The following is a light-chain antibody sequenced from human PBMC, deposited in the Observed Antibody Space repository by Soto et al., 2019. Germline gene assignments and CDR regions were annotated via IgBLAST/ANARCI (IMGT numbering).Light chain of an antibody. Sequence: QSVLTQPASVSGSPGQSITISCTGTSSDVGGYNYVSWYQQHPGKAPKLLIYDVSNRPSGVSNRFSGSKSGNTASLTISGLQAEDEGDYYCTSYSSSTSVLFGGGTKLTVL. V-gene: IGLV2-14*01. J-gene: IGLJ2*01. CDR3: TSYSSSTSVL. CDR1: SSDVGGYNY. CDR2: DVS.